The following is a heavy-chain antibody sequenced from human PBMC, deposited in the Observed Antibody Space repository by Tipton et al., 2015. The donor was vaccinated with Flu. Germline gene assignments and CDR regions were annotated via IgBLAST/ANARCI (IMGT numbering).Heavy chain of an antibody. D-gene: IGHD4-11*01. CDR1: GCSVGSPYY. CDR3: ARRAFSNYVSEHNNWFDF. Sequence: TLSLTCSVSGCSVGSPYYWGWVRRPPGKGLEWIGNICHGSPYYNPSLSNRVTMSVARSNDQFSLRLTSVTAADTAVYFCARRAFSNYVSEHNNWFDFWGQGTLVNGSS. V-gene: IGHV4-38-2*01. CDR2: ICHGSP. J-gene: IGHJ5*01.